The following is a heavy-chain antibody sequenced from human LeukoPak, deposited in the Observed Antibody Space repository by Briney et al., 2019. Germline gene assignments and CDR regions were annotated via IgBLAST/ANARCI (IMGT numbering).Heavy chain of an antibody. CDR2: IIPIIGTA. J-gene: IGHJ5*02. D-gene: IGHD2-2*02. Sequence: ASVKVSCKASGGTFSSYAISWVRQAPGQGLEWMGGIIPIIGTANYAQKFQGRVTITTDESTSQAYMELSSLRSEDTAVYYCARTPTVVVPAAIPMGWFDPWGQGTLVTVSS. V-gene: IGHV1-69*05. CDR3: ARTPTVVVPAAIPMGWFDP. CDR1: GGTFSSYA.